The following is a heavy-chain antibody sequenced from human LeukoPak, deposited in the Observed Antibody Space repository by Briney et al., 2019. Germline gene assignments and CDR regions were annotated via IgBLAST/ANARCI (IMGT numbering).Heavy chain of an antibody. CDR1: GGSMYSYY. D-gene: IGHD5-18*01. J-gene: IGHJ4*02. CDR3: ARHATANPDPSPGYYFDY. Sequence: PSETLSLTCSVSGGSMYSYYWRWIRQSPGKGLEWIASIYHSANNNFLPLYNPSLKSRVTISVDTSTSQFSLKLSSVTAADTAVYYCARHATANPDPSPGYYFDYWGQGTLVTVSS. V-gene: IGHV4-59*08. CDR2: IYHSANN.